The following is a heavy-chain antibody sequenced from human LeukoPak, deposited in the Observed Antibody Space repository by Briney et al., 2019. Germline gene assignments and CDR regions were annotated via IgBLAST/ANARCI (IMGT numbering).Heavy chain of an antibody. D-gene: IGHD1-26*01. Sequence: GGSLRLSCAPSGFTFSSHWMTWVRQAPGKGLEWVSAINGGGGATYYADSVKGRFTISRDNSKNTLYLQMNSLRAEDTAVYYCAKPYGPPSGSYYKGFDYWGQGTLVTVSS. V-gene: IGHV3-23*01. CDR1: GFTFSSHW. J-gene: IGHJ4*02. CDR3: AKPYGPPSGSYYKGFDY. CDR2: INGGGGAT.